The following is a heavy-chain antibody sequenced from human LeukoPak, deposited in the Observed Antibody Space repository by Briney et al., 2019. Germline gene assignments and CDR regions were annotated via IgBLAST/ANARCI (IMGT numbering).Heavy chain of an antibody. Sequence: GGSLRLSCAASGFTFSSYAMHWVRQAPGKGLEWVAVISYDGSNKYYADSVKGRFTISRDNSKNTLYLQMNSLRAEDTAVYYCARDFCCDILTGRFDYWGQGTLVTVSS. V-gene: IGHV3-30*04. CDR2: ISYDGSNK. CDR3: ARDFCCDILTGRFDY. CDR1: GFTFSSYA. D-gene: IGHD3-9*01. J-gene: IGHJ4*02.